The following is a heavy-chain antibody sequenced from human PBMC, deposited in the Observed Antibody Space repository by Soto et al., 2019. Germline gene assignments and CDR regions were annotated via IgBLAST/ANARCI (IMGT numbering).Heavy chain of an antibody. D-gene: IGHD3-10*01. CDR3: ASKYYGSGSYTPSGDY. Sequence: QVQLQQWGAGLLKPSETLSLTCAVYGGSFSGYYWSWIRQPPGKGLEWIGEINHSGSTNYNPSLKSRVTISVDTSKNQFSLKLSSVTAADTAVYYCASKYYGSGSYTPSGDYWGQGTLVTVSS. J-gene: IGHJ4*02. CDR2: INHSGST. V-gene: IGHV4-34*01. CDR1: GGSFSGYY.